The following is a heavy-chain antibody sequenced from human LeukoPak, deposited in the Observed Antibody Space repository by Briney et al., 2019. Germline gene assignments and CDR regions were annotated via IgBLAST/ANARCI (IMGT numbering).Heavy chain of an antibody. CDR1: GGSFSGYY. V-gene: IGHV4-34*01. CDR2: INHSGST. CDR3: ARPHDYGDSPGVN. J-gene: IGHJ4*02. Sequence: SETLSLTCAVYGGSFSGYYWSWIRQPPGKGLEWIGEINHSGSTNYNPSLKSRVTISVDTSKNQFSLKLSSVTAADTAVYYCARPHDYGDSPGVNWGQGTLVTVSS. D-gene: IGHD4-17*01.